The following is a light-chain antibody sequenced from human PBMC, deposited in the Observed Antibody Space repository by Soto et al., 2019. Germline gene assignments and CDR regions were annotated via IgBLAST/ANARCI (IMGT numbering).Light chain of an antibody. CDR2: DAS. J-gene: IGKJ1*01. CDR3: QQSYSTPPA. Sequence: DIQMTQSPSTLPASVGDRVTITCRASQSISSWLAWYQQKPGKAPKLLMYDASSLEGGVPSRFSGSGSGTDFTLTISSLQPEDFATYYCQQSYSTPPAFGQGTKVDIK. CDR1: QSISSW. V-gene: IGKV1-39*01.